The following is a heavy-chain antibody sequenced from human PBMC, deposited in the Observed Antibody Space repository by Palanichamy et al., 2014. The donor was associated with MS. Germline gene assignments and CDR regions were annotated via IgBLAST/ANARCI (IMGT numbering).Heavy chain of an antibody. V-gene: IGHV4-30-4*08. D-gene: IGHD1-26*01. CDR2: IYYSGST. CDR3: VRERGVRWLGSGFDP. CDR1: GGSISSGDYY. J-gene: IGHJ5*02. Sequence: QVQLQESGPGLVKPSQTLSLTCTVSGGSISSGDYYWSWIRQPPGKGLEWIAYIYYSGSTNCNPSLKSRLTISVDTSKNQFSPKLTSVTAADTAVYYCVRERGVRWLGSGFDPWGQGTLVTVSS.